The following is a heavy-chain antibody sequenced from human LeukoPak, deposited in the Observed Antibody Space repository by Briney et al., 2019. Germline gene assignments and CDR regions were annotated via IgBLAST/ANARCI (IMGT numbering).Heavy chain of an antibody. Sequence: GGSLRLSCAASGFTCSSYAMSWVRQAPGKGLEWVSGISGSGDNTYYADSVKGRFTISRDNSKNTLYVQVNSLGTEDTAAYYCAKGSYYDSSGSIYFDYWGQGTLVTVSS. CDR1: GFTCSSYA. CDR3: AKGSYYDSSGSIYFDY. CDR2: ISGSGDNT. V-gene: IGHV3-23*01. J-gene: IGHJ4*02. D-gene: IGHD3-22*01.